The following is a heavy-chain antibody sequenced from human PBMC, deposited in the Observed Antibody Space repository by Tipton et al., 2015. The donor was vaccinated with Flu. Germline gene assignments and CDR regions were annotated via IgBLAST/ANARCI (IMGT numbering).Heavy chain of an antibody. V-gene: IGHV5-51*03. CDR1: GCSFTNYW. J-gene: IGHJ5*02. CDR2: IYPGDSDT. Sequence: VQLVQSGAEVKKPGESLKISCKASGCSFTNYWIGWVRQMPGKGLEWMGMIYPGDSDTRYSPSFQGQVTISADKSISTADLQWSSLKASDSAMYYCVRYSSGWPNCFDTWGQGTLVTVSS. D-gene: IGHD6-19*01. CDR3: VRYSSGWPNCFDT.